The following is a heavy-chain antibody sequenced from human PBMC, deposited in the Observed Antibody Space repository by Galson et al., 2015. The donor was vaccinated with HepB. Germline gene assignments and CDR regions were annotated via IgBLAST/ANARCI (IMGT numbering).Heavy chain of an antibody. CDR3: ARAAAVAGTVRGDWFDP. Sequence: SLRLSCAASGFTFSSYSMNWVRQAPGKGLEWVSYISSSSSTIYYADSVKGRFTISRDNAKNSLYLQMNSLRDEDTAVYYCARAAAVAGTVRGDWFDPWGQGTLVTVSS. J-gene: IGHJ5*02. CDR1: GFTFSSYS. CDR2: ISSSSSTI. V-gene: IGHV3-48*02. D-gene: IGHD6-19*01.